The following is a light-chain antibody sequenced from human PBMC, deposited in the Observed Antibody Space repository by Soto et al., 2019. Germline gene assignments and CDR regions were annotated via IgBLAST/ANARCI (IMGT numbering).Light chain of an antibody. J-gene: IGLJ1*01. V-gene: IGLV2-8*01. CDR1: GSDIGAYNF. Sequence: QSALAQPPSASGSPGQSVTISCTGSGSDIGAYNFVSWYQQHPGKAPKLMIFGVTERPSGVPDRFSGSKSGNTASLTVSGLQADDEADYYCSSYTSSSTLFGTGTKLTVL. CDR3: SSYTSSSTL. CDR2: GVT.